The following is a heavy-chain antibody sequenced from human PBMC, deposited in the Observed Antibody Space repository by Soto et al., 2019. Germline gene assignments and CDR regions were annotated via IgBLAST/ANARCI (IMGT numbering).Heavy chain of an antibody. CDR1: GFTFSSYA. D-gene: IGHD3-22*01. CDR3: KRATFEYYDVSGYYYYHYGMDV. J-gene: IGHJ6*02. V-gene: IGHV3-30-3*01. CDR2: ISYDGCNK. Sequence: QVQLVESGGGVVQPGRSLRLSCAASGFTFSSYAVHWVRQAPGKGLEWVAVISYDGCNKYYADAVKGRFSISRENSKYSLDPQISILSTEDTPVYSCKRATFEYYDVSGYYYYHYGMDVWGHGTTITVSS.